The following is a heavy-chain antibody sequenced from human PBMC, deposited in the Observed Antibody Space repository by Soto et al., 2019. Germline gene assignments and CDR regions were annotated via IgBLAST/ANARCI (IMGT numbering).Heavy chain of an antibody. Sequence: GGSLRLSCAASGFTFSSYAMHWVRQAPGKGLEWVAVISYDGSNKYYADSVEGRFTISRDNSKNTLYLQMNSLRAEDTAVYYCAREAETYYYDSSGYYPPLDYWGQGT. CDR3: AREAETYYYDSSGYYPPLDY. CDR2: ISYDGSNK. D-gene: IGHD3-22*01. J-gene: IGHJ4*02. CDR1: GFTFSSYA. V-gene: IGHV3-30-3*01.